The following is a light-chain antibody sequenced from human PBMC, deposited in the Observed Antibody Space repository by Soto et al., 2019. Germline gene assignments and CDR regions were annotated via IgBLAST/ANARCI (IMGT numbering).Light chain of an antibody. CDR2: DVS. V-gene: IGLV2-14*01. CDR1: SSDVGGYNY. J-gene: IGLJ1*01. CDR3: SSYTSSSPLD. Sequence: QSALTQPASVSGSPGQSITISCTGTSSDVGGYNYVSWYQQHPGKAPKLMIYDVSNRPSGVSNRFSGSKSGTTASLTISGLQAEDEADYYCSSYTSSSPLDFGTGTKLTVL.